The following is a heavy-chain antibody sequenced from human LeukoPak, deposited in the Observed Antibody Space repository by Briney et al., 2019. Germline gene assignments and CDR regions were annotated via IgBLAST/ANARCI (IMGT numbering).Heavy chain of an antibody. Sequence: ASVKVSCKASGGTFSSYAISWVRQAPGQGPEWMGGIIPIFGTANYAQKFQGRVTITADESTSTAYMELSSLRSEDTAVYYCARDGGVGATTMNYWGQGTLVTVSS. CDR3: ARDGGVGATTMNY. J-gene: IGHJ4*02. D-gene: IGHD1-26*01. V-gene: IGHV1-69*01. CDR1: GGTFSSYA. CDR2: IIPIFGTA.